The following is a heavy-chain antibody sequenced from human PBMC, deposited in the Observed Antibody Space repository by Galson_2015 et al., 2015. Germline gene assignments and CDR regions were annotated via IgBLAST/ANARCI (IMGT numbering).Heavy chain of an antibody. Sequence: SLRLSCAASGFTFSSYDMNWVRQAPGKGLEWISYTSTSVSTIYYADSVKGRFTISRDNAKNSLYLQMNSLRAEDTAVYYCARSLRSGTNYWGQGTLVTVSS. D-gene: IGHD3-3*01. J-gene: IGHJ4*02. V-gene: IGHV3-48*03. CDR2: TSTSVSTI. CDR1: GFTFSSYD. CDR3: ARSLRSGTNY.